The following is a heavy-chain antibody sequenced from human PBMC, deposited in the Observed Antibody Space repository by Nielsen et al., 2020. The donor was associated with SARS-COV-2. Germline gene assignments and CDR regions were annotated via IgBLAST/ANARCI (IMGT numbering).Heavy chain of an antibody. CDR2: ISWNSGSI. D-gene: IGHD2-2*03. CDR1: GFTFDDYA. J-gene: IGHJ4*02. V-gene: IGHV3-9*01. Sequence: SLKISCAASGFTFDDYAMHWVRQAPGKGLEWVSGISWNSGSIGYADSVKGRFTISRDNAKNSLYLQMNSLRAEDTALYYCAKLGYCSSTSCYNADYWGQGTLVTVSS. CDR3: AKLGYCSSTSCYNADY.